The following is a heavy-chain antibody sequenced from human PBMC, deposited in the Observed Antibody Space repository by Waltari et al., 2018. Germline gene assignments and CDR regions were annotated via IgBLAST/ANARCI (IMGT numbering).Heavy chain of an antibody. V-gene: IGHV1-69*08. CDR1: GGTFSSYA. D-gene: IGHD3-10*01. J-gene: IGHJ6*02. Sequence: QVQLVQSVAEVKKPGSSVKVSCKASGGTFSSYAISWVRQAPGQGLEWMGRIIPIFGTANYAQKFQGRVTITADKSTSTAYMELSSLRAEDTAVYYCARDRGWFRELPRGMDVWGQGTTVTVSS. CDR2: IIPIFGTA. CDR3: ARDRGWFRELPRGMDV.